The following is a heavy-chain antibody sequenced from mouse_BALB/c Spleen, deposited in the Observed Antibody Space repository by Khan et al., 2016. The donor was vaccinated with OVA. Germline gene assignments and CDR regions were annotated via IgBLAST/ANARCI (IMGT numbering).Heavy chain of an antibody. CDR2: IWSAGST. CDR1: GFSLTNYS. CDR3: ARRGYDYGRGALFAY. Sequence: QVQLKESGPGLVQPSQSLSITCTVSGFSLTNYSVHWVRQSPGKGLEWLGVIWSAGSTDYNAAFISRLTIRKDNSRSQVFLKMNSLQPNDTAIYYWARRGYDYGRGALFAYWGQGTLVTVSA. D-gene: IGHD2-4*01. J-gene: IGHJ3*01. V-gene: IGHV2-2*02.